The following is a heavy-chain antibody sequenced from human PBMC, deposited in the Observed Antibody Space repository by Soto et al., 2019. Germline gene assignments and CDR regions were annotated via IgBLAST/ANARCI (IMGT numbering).Heavy chain of an antibody. CDR1: GGSISSYC. CDR2: IYYSGST. CDR3: ARADEYYYMDV. Sequence: PSETLSLTCTVSGGSISSYCWSWIRQPPGKGMEWIGYIYYSGSTNYNPSLKSRVTISVDTSKNQFSLKLSSVTAADTAVYYCARADEYYYMDVWGKGTTVTVSS. V-gene: IGHV4-59*01. J-gene: IGHJ6*03.